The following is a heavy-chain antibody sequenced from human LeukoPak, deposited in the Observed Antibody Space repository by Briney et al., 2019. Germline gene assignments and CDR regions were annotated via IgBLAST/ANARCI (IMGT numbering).Heavy chain of an antibody. J-gene: IGHJ4*02. CDR1: GYTFTSYD. Sequence: GASVKVSCKASGYTFTSYDIYWVRQATGQGLEWMGRMNPNGGHTDYAQKFQGRVTVTRDTSTSTAYMELSSLRSEDTAVYFCARTRGYSAYDYFDYWGQGTLVTVSS. D-gene: IGHD5-12*01. CDR2: MNPNGGHT. V-gene: IGHV1-46*01. CDR3: ARTRGYSAYDYFDY.